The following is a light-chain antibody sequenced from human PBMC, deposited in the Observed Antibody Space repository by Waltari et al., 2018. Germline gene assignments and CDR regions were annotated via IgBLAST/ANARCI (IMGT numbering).Light chain of an antibody. CDR2: EDN. CDR3: QSFDSSTVV. Sequence: NFMLTQPHSVSESPGKTVTLSCTRSSASIARNYVQWYQQRPGSSPTTVIYEDNQRPSGVPDRFSGSIDSSSNSASLTISGLKTEDEADYYCQSFDSSTVVFGGGTKLTVL. J-gene: IGLJ2*01. V-gene: IGLV6-57*01. CDR1: SASIARNY.